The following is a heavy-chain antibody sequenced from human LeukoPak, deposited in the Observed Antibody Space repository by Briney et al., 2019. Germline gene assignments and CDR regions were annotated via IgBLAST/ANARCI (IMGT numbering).Heavy chain of an antibody. CDR2: IIPIFGTA. D-gene: IGHD2-2*01. CDR1: GGTFSSYA. CDR3: ASSKYQPNWFDP. J-gene: IGHJ5*02. Sequence: SVKVSCKASGGTFSSYAISWVRQAPGQGLEWMGGIIPIFGTANYAQKFQGRVTITTDESTSTAYMELSSLRSEDTAVYYCASSKYQPNWFDPWGQGTLVTVSS. V-gene: IGHV1-69*05.